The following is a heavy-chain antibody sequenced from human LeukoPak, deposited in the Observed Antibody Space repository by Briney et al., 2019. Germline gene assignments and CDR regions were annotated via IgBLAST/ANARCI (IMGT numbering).Heavy chain of an antibody. J-gene: IGHJ4*02. V-gene: IGHV1-46*01. Sequence: ASVKVSCKASGYTFTSYYMHWVRQAPGQGLEWMGIINPSGGSTSYAQKFQGRVTMTRETSTSTVYMELSSLRSEDTAVYYCARSTYDNSGYYPRESAYWGQGTLVTVSS. CDR3: ARSTYDNSGYYPRESAY. D-gene: IGHD3-22*01. CDR2: INPSGGST. CDR1: GYTFTSYY.